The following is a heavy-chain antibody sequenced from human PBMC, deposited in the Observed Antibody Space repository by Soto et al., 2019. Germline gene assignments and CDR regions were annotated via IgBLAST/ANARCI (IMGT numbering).Heavy chain of an antibody. J-gene: IGHJ4*02. CDR1: GFTFSNYG. CDR3: ARMGYSSSWPPLDYFDY. V-gene: IGHV3-23*01. CDR2: MSGSGDDA. D-gene: IGHD6-13*01. Sequence: GGSLRVSCAASGFTFSNYGMSWVRQAPGKGLEWVSVMSGSGDDAYYADSVKGRFTISRDNSKNTLYLQMNSLRAEDTAVYYCARMGYSSSWPPLDYFDYWGQGTLVTVSS.